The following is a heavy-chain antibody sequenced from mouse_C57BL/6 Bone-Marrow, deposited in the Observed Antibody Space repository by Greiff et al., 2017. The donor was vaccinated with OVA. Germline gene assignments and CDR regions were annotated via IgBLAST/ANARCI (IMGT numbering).Heavy chain of an antibody. CDR1: GYTFTSYD. D-gene: IGHD2-12*01. Sequence: QVQLQQSGPELVKPGASVKLSCKASGYTFTSYDINWVKQRPGQGLEWMGWIYPRDGSNKYNEKIKGQATLTVNTSSSTAYIELHSLTSEDSAVYFCARRSLRRGFAYWGQGTLVTVSA. CDR2: IYPRDGSN. J-gene: IGHJ3*01. V-gene: IGHV1-85*01. CDR3: ARRSLRRGFAY.